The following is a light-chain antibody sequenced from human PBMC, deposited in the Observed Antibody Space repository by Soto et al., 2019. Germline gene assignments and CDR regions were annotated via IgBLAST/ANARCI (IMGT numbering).Light chain of an antibody. V-gene: IGLV2-14*03. CDR1: SSDVGGYNY. J-gene: IGLJ1*01. Sequence: QSVLTQPASVSGSPGQSITISCTGTSSDVGGYNYVSWYQHHPGKAPKLIIYDVTSRPSGVSNPFSGSKSGNTASLTISGLQPEDEADYYCSSYTTSNTRQIVFGTGTEVTVL. CDR2: DVT. CDR3: SSYTTSNTRQIV.